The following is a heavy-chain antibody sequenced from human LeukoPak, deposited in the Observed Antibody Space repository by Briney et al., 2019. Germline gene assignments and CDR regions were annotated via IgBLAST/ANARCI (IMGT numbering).Heavy chain of an antibody. CDR1: GFTFSSYA. Sequence: GGSLRLSCAASGFTFSSYAMSWVRQAPGKGLEWVSYISSSSLYTNYADSVKGRFTISRDNAKNSLYLQMNSLRAEDTAVYYCAREAYDILTGYRSYWYFDLWGRGTLVTVSS. CDR2: ISSSSLYT. J-gene: IGHJ2*01. V-gene: IGHV3-11*05. CDR3: AREAYDILTGYRSYWYFDL. D-gene: IGHD3-9*01.